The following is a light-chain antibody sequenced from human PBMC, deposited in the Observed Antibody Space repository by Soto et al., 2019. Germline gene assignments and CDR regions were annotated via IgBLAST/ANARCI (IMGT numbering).Light chain of an antibody. CDR3: LQHRSYPWT. J-gene: IGKJ1*01. V-gene: IGKV1-17*01. Sequence: DIQMTQSPSSLSASVGDRVTLTCRASQGIGDDLGWYQQQPGRAPKRLIYGVFNLQSGVPSRFSGSGSGTAFTLTISSLQPEDFATYYCLQHRSYPWTFGQGTKVEIK. CDR2: GVF. CDR1: QGIGDD.